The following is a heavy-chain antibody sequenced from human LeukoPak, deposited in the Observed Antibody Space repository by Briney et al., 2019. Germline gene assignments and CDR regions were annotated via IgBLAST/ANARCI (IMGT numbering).Heavy chain of an antibody. J-gene: IGHJ4*02. CDR1: GYTFTSYG. D-gene: IGHD6-19*01. CDR3: ATMIEDFSSGLAFDY. V-gene: IGHV1-18*01. CDR2: ISAYNGNT. Sequence: ASVKVPCKASGYTFTSYGISWVRQAPGQGLEWMGWISAYNGNTNYAQKLQGRVTMTTDTSTSTAYMELRSLRSDDTAVYYCATMIEDFSSGLAFDYWGQGTLVTVSS.